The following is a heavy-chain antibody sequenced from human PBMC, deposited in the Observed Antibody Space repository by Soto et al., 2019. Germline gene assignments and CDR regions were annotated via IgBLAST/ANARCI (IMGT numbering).Heavy chain of an antibody. D-gene: IGHD1-1*01. CDR3: ARALELERRPYYYYMDV. CDR2: IYSSGST. V-gene: IGHV4-59*01. J-gene: IGHJ6*03. Sequence: QVQLRESGPGLVKPSETLSLTCSVSGDSIRSDYWGWIRQPPGKGLEWIGYIYSSGSTNYNPSLKSRVTMSVDTSKNYFSLKLSSVTAADTAVYYCARALELERRPYYYYMDVWGKGTTVTVSS. CDR1: GDSIRSDY.